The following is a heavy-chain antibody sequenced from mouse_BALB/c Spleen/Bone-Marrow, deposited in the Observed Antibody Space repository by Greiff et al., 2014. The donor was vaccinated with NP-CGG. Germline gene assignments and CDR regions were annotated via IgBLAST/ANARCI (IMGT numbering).Heavy chain of an antibody. CDR1: GYTFTSYW. J-gene: IGHJ3*01. Sequence: VNLVESGAELVKPGASVKLSCKASGYTFTSYWIHWVKLRPGHGLEWIGEINPSSGRTNYNEKFKNKATLTVDKSSSTAFIQLSSLTSEDSAVYYCARYDGPAWFAYWGQGTLVTVS. V-gene: IGHV1S81*02. CDR2: INPSSGRT. CDR3: ARYDGPAWFAY. D-gene: IGHD2-3*01.